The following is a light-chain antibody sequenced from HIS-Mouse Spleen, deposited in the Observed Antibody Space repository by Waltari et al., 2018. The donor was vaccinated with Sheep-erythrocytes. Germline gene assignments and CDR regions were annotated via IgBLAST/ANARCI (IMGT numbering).Light chain of an antibody. CDR3: QVWDSSTAYVV. CDR2: RDS. CDR1: NIGSKN. Sequence: SYELTQPLSVSVALGQTARITCGGNNIGSKNVHWYQQKPGQAPVLVIYRDSNRPSGIPERFSGSNSGNTATLTISRAQAGDEADYYCQVWDSSTAYVVFGGGTKLIVL. V-gene: IGLV3-9*01. J-gene: IGLJ2*01.